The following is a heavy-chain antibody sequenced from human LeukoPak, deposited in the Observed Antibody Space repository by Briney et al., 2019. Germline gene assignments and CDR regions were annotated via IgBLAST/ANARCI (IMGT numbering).Heavy chain of an antibody. CDR3: ARGGPRTDDYNFDY. V-gene: IGHV4-59*01. J-gene: IGHJ4*02. CDR1: GGSIGSYD. CDR2: IYDGGKT. Sequence: PSEPLSLTCTVSGGSIGSYDWSWIRQPPGKGPEWIGYIYDGGKTYYNPSLKGRVAISVDTSNNQFSLKLRSVTAADTAVYYCARGGPRTDDYNFDYWGQGTLVSVSS. D-gene: IGHD5-24*01.